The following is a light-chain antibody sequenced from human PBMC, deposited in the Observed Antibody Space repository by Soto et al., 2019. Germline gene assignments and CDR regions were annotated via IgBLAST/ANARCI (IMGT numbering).Light chain of an antibody. CDR1: SGYSNYK. CDR3: GADHGSGSNFVV. Sequence: QPVLTQPPSASASLGASVTLTCTLSSGYSNYKVDWYQQRPGKGPRFVMRVGTGGIVGSKGDGIPDRFSVLGSGLNRYLTIKNIQEEDESHYHCGADHGSGSNFVVFGGGTKLTVL. J-gene: IGLJ2*01. V-gene: IGLV9-49*01. CDR2: VGTGGIVG.